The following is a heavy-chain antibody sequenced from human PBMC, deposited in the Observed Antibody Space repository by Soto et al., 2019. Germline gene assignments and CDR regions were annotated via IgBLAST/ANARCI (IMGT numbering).Heavy chain of an antibody. V-gene: IGHV2-5*02. D-gene: IGHD1-26*01. CDR1: GFSLTTNGVG. CDR3: AHTVARGAYWETFNY. CDR2: IYRDDDK. Sequence: QITLKESGPTLVKPTQTLTLTCTVSGFSLTTNGVGVGWFRQPPGKALEWLALIYRDDDKRYRPSLKTRVTITKDNTKNQVVLTMTNMDPGDTATYYCAHTVARGAYWETFNYWGQGTLVTVSS. J-gene: IGHJ4*02.